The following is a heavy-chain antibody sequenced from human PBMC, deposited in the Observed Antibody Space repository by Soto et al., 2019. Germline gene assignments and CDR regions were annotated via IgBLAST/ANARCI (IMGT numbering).Heavy chain of an antibody. Sequence: QVQLQESGPGLVKPSQTLSLTCTVSGGSISSGGYYWSWIRQHPGKGLEWIGYIYYSGSTYYNPSLKSRVTISVVTSNNRCSLKLSSVTAADTAVYYCARVDYYGSGQELAWGQGTLVTVSS. V-gene: IGHV4-31*03. J-gene: IGHJ5*02. CDR3: ARVDYYGSGQELA. D-gene: IGHD3-10*01. CDR2: IYYSGST. CDR1: GGSISSGGYY.